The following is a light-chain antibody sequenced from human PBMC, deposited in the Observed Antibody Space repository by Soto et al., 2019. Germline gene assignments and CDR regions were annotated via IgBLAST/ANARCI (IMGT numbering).Light chain of an antibody. CDR3: HVWDSTSDHYV. J-gene: IGLJ1*01. CDR1: NIGSKS. Sequence: SYELTQPPSVSVAPGQTARIPCGGDNIGSKSVYWYQQKPGQAPVVVVYDGSDRPSGIPERFSGSNSGTTATLTISRVEAGDEADYFCHVWDSTSDHYVFGAGTKVTVL. CDR2: DGS. V-gene: IGLV3-21*02.